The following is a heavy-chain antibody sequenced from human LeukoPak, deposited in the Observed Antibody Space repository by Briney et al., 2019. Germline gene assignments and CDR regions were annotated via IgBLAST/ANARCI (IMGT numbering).Heavy chain of an antibody. Sequence: ASVKVSCKASGYTFTSYGISWVRQAPGQGLEWMGWISAYNGNTNYAQKLQGRVTMTTDTSTSTAYMELRSLRSDDTAVYYCARDGPDIVVVPAAADYCYYMDVWGKGTTVTVSS. J-gene: IGHJ6*03. CDR3: ARDGPDIVVVPAAADYCYYMDV. CDR1: GYTFTSYG. D-gene: IGHD2-2*01. V-gene: IGHV1-18*01. CDR2: ISAYNGNT.